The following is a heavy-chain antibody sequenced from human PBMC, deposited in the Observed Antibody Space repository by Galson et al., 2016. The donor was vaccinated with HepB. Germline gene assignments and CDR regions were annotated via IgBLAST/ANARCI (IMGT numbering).Heavy chain of an antibody. D-gene: IGHD2-21*02. CDR1: GYTFFTYG. J-gene: IGHJ4*02. CDR2: ISAYNGNT. V-gene: IGHV1-18*01. CDR3: ARAVHIDVLTALGY. Sequence: SVKVSCKASGYTFFTYGITWVRQAPGQGLEWMGWISAYNGNTKYAQNLQGRITMTTDTSTNKAYMDLGSLRSDDTAMYYCARAVHIDVLTALGYWGQGTQVTVSS.